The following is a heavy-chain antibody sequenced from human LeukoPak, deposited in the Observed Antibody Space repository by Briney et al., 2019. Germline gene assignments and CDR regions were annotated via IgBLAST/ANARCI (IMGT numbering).Heavy chain of an antibody. D-gene: IGHD3-9*01. J-gene: IGHJ4*02. CDR2: INHSGST. V-gene: IGHV4-34*01. Sequence: ASETLSLTCAVYGGSFSGYYWSWIRQPPGKGLEWIGEINHSGSTNYNPSLKSRVTISVDTSKNQFSLKLSSVTAADTAVYYCARRYFDWFHYAGCFDYWGQGTLVTVSS. CDR3: ARRYFDWFHYAGCFDY. CDR1: GGSFSGYY.